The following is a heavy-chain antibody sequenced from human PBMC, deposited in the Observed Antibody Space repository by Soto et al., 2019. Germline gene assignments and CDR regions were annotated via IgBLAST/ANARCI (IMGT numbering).Heavy chain of an antibody. CDR2: IWYDGSNK. J-gene: IGHJ4*02. V-gene: IGHV3-30*02. CDR3: AKDRGALRWSEEHYYFDY. CDR1: GFTFSSYV. D-gene: IGHD4-17*01. Sequence: GGSLRLSCAASGFTFSSYVMHWVRQSPGKGLEWVAVIWYDGSNKYYADSVKGRFTISRDNSKNTLYLQMNSLRAEDTAVYYCAKDRGALRWSEEHYYFDYWGQGTLVTVSS.